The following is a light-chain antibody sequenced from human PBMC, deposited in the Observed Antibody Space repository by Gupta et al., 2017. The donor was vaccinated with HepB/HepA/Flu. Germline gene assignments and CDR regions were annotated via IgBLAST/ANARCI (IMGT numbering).Light chain of an antibody. CDR1: QSISSY. J-gene: IGKJ3*01. Sequence: DIQMTQSPSSLSASVGDRVTITCRASQSISSYLNWYQQKPGKAPKLLIYAASSLQRGVPSRCSGSGVGTDVTLTISSRQPEDFATYYCQQMYRTPRVFTFGPGTKVDIK. V-gene: IGKV1-39*01. CDR2: AAS. CDR3: QQMYRTPRVFT.